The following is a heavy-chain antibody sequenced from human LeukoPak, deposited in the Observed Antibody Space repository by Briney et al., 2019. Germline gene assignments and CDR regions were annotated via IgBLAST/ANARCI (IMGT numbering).Heavy chain of an antibody. CDR3: ARVGYCSSTSCYPIDI. Sequence: GGFLRLSCAASGFTFSDYYMSWIRQAPGKGLEWVSYISSSGSTIYYADSVKGRFTISRDNAKNSLYLQMNSLRAEDTAVYYCARVGYCSSTSCYPIDIWGQGTMVTVSS. J-gene: IGHJ3*02. V-gene: IGHV3-11*01. CDR2: ISSSGSTI. CDR1: GFTFSDYY. D-gene: IGHD2-2*01.